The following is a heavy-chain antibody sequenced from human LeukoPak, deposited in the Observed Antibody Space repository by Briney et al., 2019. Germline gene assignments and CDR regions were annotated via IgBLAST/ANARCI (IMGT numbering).Heavy chain of an antibody. V-gene: IGHV3-23*01. J-gene: IGHJ4*02. CDR3: AKDGIRAVAFGY. D-gene: IGHD4-23*01. CDR2: ISGSGGRT. Sequence: GGFLRLSCAASGFTFSSYGMSWVRQAPGKGVERVSAISGSGGRTYYADSVKGRFTISRDNSKNTLYLQMNSLRAEDTAVYYCAKDGIRAVAFGYWGQGTLVTVSS. CDR1: GFTFSSYG.